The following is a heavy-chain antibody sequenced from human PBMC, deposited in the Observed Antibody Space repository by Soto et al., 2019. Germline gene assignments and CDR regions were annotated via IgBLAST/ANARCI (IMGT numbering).Heavy chain of an antibody. CDR2: IYPGDSDT. CDR1: GYSFTSYW. CDR3: ARRIAAAGTLYGMDG. J-gene: IGHJ6*02. D-gene: IGHD6-13*01. Sequence: PGESLKISCKGSGYSFTSYWIGWVRQMPGKGLEWMGIIYPGDSDTRYSPSFQGQVTISADKSISTAYLQWSSLKASDTAMYYCARRIAAAGTLYGMDGWGQGTTVTVSS. V-gene: IGHV5-51*01.